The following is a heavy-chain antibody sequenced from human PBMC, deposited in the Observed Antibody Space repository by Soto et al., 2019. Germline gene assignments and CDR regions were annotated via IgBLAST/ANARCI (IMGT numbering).Heavy chain of an antibody. CDR1: GGSISSGSYY. CDR3: ARSTGLDTDMIDH. D-gene: IGHD5-18*01. V-gene: IGHV4-39*01. Sequence: QLQLQESGPGLVKPSETLSLTCTVSGGSISSGSYYWGWIRQPPGKGLEWIGSIYYSGNTYYNPSLKSRVTIPVDTSKNQFSLKLSSVTAADTAVYYCARSTGLDTDMIDHWGQGTLVTVSS. CDR2: IYYSGNT. J-gene: IGHJ4*02.